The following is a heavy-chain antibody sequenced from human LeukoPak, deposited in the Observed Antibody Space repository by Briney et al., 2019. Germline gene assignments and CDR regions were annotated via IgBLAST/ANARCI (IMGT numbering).Heavy chain of an antibody. CDR1: GYTFTSYY. CDR2: INPNSGGT. J-gene: IGHJ4*02. Sequence: GASVKVSCKASGYTFTSYYMHWVRQAPGQGLEWMGWINPNSGGTNYAQKFQGWVTMTRDTSISTAYMELSRLRSDDTAVYYCARVIAAPKEYYFDYWGQGTLVTVSS. D-gene: IGHD6-13*01. V-gene: IGHV1-2*04. CDR3: ARVIAAPKEYYFDY.